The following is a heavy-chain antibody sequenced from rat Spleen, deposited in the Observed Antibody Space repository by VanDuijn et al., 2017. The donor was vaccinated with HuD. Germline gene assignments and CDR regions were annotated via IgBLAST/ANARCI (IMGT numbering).Heavy chain of an antibody. D-gene: IGHD1-3*01. Sequence: EVQLVESGGGLVQPGRSLKLSCEVSGFTFSNYDMAWVRQAPTKGLEWVTPISRRSDRTYYRDSVKGRFTVSRDNAKSTLYLQMDSLRSEDTATYYCARHELSHFFDDWGQGVMVTVSS. CDR2: ISRRSDRT. CDR1: GFTFSNYD. CDR3: ARHELSHFFDD. J-gene: IGHJ2*01. V-gene: IGHV5S23*01.